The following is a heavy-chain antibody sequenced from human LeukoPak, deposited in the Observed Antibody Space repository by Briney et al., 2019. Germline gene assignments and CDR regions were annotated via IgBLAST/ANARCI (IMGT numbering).Heavy chain of an antibody. Sequence: GGSLRLSCAASGFTFRNYGMNWVRQAPGKGLEWVSAFSASGSTHYSDSVKGRFTISRDNSKNTLYLQMNSLRAEDTAVYYCARRAGTYSHPYDYWGQGTLVTVSS. CDR3: ARRAGTYSHPYDY. D-gene: IGHD6-19*01. J-gene: IGHJ4*02. CDR1: GFTFRNYG. CDR2: FSASGST. V-gene: IGHV3-23*01.